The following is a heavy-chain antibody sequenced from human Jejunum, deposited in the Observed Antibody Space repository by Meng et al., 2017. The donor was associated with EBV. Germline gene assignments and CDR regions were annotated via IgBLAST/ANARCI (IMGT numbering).Heavy chain of an antibody. D-gene: IGHD2-8*01. CDR1: GESLSKYY. CDR3: ARLIVDPIDNWFDP. Sequence: QVQIQEWGAGRLKPSETLSLICTVYGESLSKYYWSWIRQPPGKGPQWIGEMNHDGRANYNPSLKSRVTMSVDTSKNQVSLKLSSVTAADTAIYYCARLIVDPIDNWFDPWGQGTLVTVSS. CDR2: MNHDGRA. J-gene: IGHJ5*02. V-gene: IGHV4-34*01.